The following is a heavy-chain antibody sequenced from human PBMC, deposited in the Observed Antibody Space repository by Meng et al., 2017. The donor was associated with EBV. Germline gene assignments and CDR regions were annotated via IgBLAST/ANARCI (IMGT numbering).Heavy chain of an antibody. D-gene: IGHD3-9*01. CDR1: GFTFSSYA. CDR3: ASRAAYYYDILTGFDY. Sequence: EVQLLESGXGLVQPGGSLRLSCAASGFTFSSYAMSWVRQAPGKGLEWVSAISGSGGSTYYADSVKGRFTISRDNSKNTLYLQMNSLRAEDTAVYYCASRAAYYYDILTGFDYWGQGTLVTVSS. J-gene: IGHJ4*02. V-gene: IGHV3-23*01. CDR2: ISGSGGST.